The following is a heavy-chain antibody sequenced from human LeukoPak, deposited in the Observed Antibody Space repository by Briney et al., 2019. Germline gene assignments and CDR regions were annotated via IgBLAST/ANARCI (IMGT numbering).Heavy chain of an antibody. J-gene: IGHJ4*02. CDR3: AREGSHLWQPFDS. D-gene: IGHD5-18*01. Sequence: SETLFIPCAVSGGFIIKSVWWIWVRQTPGKGLEWIGDIYHSGSTKSNPSLKSRVTLSLDKSKNQFSLKLSSVTAADTAVYYCAREGSHLWQPFDSWCQGTLVTVSA. CDR2: IYHSGST. CDR1: GGFIIKSVW. V-gene: IGHV4-4*02.